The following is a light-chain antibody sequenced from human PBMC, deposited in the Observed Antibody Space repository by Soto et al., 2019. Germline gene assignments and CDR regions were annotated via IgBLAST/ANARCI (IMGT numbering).Light chain of an antibody. J-gene: IGLJ2*01. CDR1: SSDVAGYNY. CDR3: SSYTSSSTHVV. V-gene: IGLV2-14*01. Sequence: QSALTQPASVSGSPGQSITISCTGTSSDVAGYNYVSWYQHHPGKAPQLMIHEVSNRPSGVSDRFSGSKSGNTASLTISGLQAEDEADYYCSSYTSSSTHVVFGGGTKLTVL. CDR2: EVS.